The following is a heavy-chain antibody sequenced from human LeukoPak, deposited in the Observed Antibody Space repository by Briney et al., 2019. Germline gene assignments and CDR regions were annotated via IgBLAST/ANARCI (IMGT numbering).Heavy chain of an antibody. CDR1: GFTVSSNY. J-gene: IGHJ6*02. CDR3: ARGARWELLGYYYYGMDV. Sequence: PGGSLRLSCAASGFTVSSNYMSWVRQAPGKGLEWVSVIYSGGSTYYADSVKGRFTISRDNSKNTLYLQMNSLRAEDTAVYYCARGARWELLGYYYYGMDVWGQGTTVTVSS. CDR2: IYSGGST. V-gene: IGHV3-53*01. D-gene: IGHD1-26*01.